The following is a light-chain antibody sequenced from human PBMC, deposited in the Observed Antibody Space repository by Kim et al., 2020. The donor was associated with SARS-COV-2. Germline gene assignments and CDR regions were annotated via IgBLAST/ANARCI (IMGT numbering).Light chain of an antibody. Sequence: QSALTQPASVSGSPGQSITISCTGTSSDVGRYNYVSWYQQHPGKAPKLMIYDVNNRPSGVSNRFSGSKSGNTASLTISGLQAEDEADYYCSSFASSDTLVFGTGTKVTV. J-gene: IGLJ1*01. CDR1: SSDVGRYNY. CDR2: DVN. V-gene: IGLV2-14*03. CDR3: SSFASSDTLV.